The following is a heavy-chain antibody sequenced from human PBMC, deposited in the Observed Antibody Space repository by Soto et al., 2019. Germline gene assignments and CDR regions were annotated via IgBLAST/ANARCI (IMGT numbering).Heavy chain of an antibody. J-gene: IGHJ5*02. Sequence: QVQLVQSGAEVKKPGSSVKVSCKASGVTFSSYTISWVRQAPGQGLEWMGRIIPLLGIANYAQKFQGRVTITADNSPSTAYIELSSLRSEDTAVYYCARGSTFGTRTSLTVLDPWCQGTLVTVSS. CDR2: IIPLLGIA. CDR3: ARGSTFGTRTSLTVLDP. CDR1: GVTFSSYT. D-gene: IGHD1-1*01. V-gene: IGHV1-69*02.